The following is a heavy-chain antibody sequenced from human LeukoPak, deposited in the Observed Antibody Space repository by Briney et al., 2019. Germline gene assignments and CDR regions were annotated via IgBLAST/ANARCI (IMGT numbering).Heavy chain of an antibody. CDR1: GGSTSSSIYY. Sequence: SETLSLTCTVSGGSTSSSIYYWGWIRQPPGKGLEWIGSIYYSGSTYYNPSLNSRVTISVDTPKNQFSLKLSSVTAADTAVYYCARLYYDSSGHYYFDYWGQGTLVTVSS. CDR2: IYYSGST. D-gene: IGHD3-22*01. CDR3: ARLYYDSSGHYYFDY. J-gene: IGHJ4*02. V-gene: IGHV4-39*01.